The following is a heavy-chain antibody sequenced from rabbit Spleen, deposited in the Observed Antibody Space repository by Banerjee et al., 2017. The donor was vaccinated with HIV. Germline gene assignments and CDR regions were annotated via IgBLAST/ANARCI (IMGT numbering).Heavy chain of an antibody. Sequence: QSLEESGGGLVKPGASLTLTCKASGFSFNSGYDMCWVRQAPGKGLEWIACSYAGSSGSTYYASWAKGRFTISKTSSTTVTLQVTSLTAADTATYFCARGSAAMTMVITGFYFNLWGPGTLVTVS. CDR3: ARGSAAMTMVITGFYFNL. J-gene: IGHJ4*01. V-gene: IGHV1S40*01. CDR2: SYAGSSGST. D-gene: IGHD2-1*01. CDR1: GFSFNSGYD.